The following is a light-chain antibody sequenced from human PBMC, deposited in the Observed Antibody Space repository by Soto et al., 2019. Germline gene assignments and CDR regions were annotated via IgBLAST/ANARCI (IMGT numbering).Light chain of an antibody. CDR1: SSDGGGYNY. J-gene: IGLJ1*01. CDR2: DVD. V-gene: IGLV2-14*01. CDR3: SSFSYSSTPNYV. Sequence: QSVLTQPASVSGSPGQSITISCTGTSSDGGGYNYVSWYQQHPGKAPKLIIYDVDNRPSGISSRFSGSKSGNTASLTISGLQAEDEADYYCSSFSYSSTPNYVFGTGTKVTVL.